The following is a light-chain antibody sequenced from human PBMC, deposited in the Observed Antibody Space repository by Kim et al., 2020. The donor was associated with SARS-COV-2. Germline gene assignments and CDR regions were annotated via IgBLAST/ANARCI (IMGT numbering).Light chain of an antibody. J-gene: IGLJ2*01. CDR3: NSRDSSGNHVV. CDR1: SLRSYF. V-gene: IGLV3-19*01. CDR2: GKN. Sequence: SSELTQDPAVSVALGQTVRITCQGDSLRSYFASWYQQKPGQAPIVVIYGKNNRPSGIPDRFSGSSSGNTASLTFTGAQAEDEADYYCNSRDSSGNHVVFGGGTQLTVL.